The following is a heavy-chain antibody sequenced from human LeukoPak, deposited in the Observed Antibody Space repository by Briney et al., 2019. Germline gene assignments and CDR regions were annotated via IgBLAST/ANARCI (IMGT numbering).Heavy chain of an antibody. CDR1: GFTFSSYS. Sequence: PGGSLRLSCAASGFTFSSYSMNWVRQAPGKGLEWVSSISSSSSYIYYADSVKGRFTISRDNAKNSLYLQMNSLRAEDTAVYYCARHGRDSLGNFDYWGQGTLVTVSS. V-gene: IGHV3-21*01. CDR3: ARHGRDSLGNFDY. J-gene: IGHJ4*02. D-gene: IGHD2-21*01. CDR2: ISSSSSYI.